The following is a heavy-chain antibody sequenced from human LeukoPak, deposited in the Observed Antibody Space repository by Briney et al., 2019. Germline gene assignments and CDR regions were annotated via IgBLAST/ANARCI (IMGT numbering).Heavy chain of an antibody. CDR2: ISVYNGYT. Sequence: ASVKVSCKASGYTFDSYGISWVRQAPGQGLEVMGWISVYNGYTDTAQKLQGRLTITTDASTSTASMELSNLSAEDTAVYYCARREDRLYYFVNWGQATLVTVSS. D-gene: IGHD2/OR15-2a*01. J-gene: IGHJ4*02. V-gene: IGHV1-18*01. CDR3: ARREDRLYYFVN. CDR1: GYTFDSYG.